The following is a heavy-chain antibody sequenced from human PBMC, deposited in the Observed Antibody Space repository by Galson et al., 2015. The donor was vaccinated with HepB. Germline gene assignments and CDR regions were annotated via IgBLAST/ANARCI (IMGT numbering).Heavy chain of an antibody. V-gene: IGHV4-59*08. CDR1: GGSISSYY. D-gene: IGHD2-2*01. CDR3: AAHCSSTSCYGVDY. J-gene: IGHJ4*02. Sequence: SETLSLTCTVSGGSISSYYWSWIRQPPGKGLEWIGYIYYSGSTNYNPSLKSRVTMSVDTSKNQFSLKLSSVTAADTAVYYCAAHCSSTSCYGVDYWGQGTLVTVSS. CDR2: IYYSGST.